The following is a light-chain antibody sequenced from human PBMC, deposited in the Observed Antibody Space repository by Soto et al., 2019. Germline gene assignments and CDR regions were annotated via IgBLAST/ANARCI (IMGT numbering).Light chain of an antibody. J-gene: IGLJ3*02. Sequence: QSVSESPGKTVTISCTGSGGSIASNYVQWYQQRPGSAPSTVIYEDNQRPSGVPHRFSGSIDRSSNSAALTISGLRTEDEADYYCQSYDNYNVVFGGGTKLTVL. CDR1: GGSIASNY. CDR3: QSYDNYNVV. V-gene: IGLV6-57*02. CDR2: EDN.